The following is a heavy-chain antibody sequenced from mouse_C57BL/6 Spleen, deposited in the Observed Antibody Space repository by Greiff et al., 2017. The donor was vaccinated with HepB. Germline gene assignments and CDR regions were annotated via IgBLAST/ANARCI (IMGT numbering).Heavy chain of an antibody. Sequence: VQLQQSGAELVKAGASVKMSCKASGYTFTSYWMHWVKQRRGQGLEWFAETNPTNGRTYYNEKFKSKATLTVDKSSSTAYMLLSGPTFEDSAVYYCARIKKIVATYFDYWGQGPPLTVSS. CDR2: TNPTNGRT. V-gene: IGHV1S81*02. J-gene: IGHJ2*01. CDR1: GYTFTSYW. D-gene: IGHD1-1*01. CDR3: ARIKKIVATYFDY.